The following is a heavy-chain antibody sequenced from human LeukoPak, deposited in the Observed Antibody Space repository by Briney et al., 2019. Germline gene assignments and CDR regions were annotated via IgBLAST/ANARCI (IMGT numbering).Heavy chain of an antibody. D-gene: IGHD3-10*01. CDR3: TRPNLWFGEPTDY. V-gene: IGHV3-73*01. J-gene: IGHJ4*02. CDR1: GFTFSGSA. Sequence: GGSLRLPCAASGFTFSGSAMHWVRQASGKGLEWVGRIRSKANNYATAYGASVKGRFTISRDDSKNTAYLQMNSLKTEDTAVYFCTRPNLWFGEPTDYWGQGTLVTVSS. CDR2: IRSKANNYAT.